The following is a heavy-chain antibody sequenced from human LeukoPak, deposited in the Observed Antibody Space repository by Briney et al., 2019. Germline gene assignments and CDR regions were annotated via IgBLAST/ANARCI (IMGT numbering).Heavy chain of an antibody. J-gene: IGHJ4*02. Sequence: KPGRSLRLSCAASGFTFSSYAMHWVRQAPGKGLEWVAVISYDGSNKYYADSVKGRFTISRDNSKNTLYLQMNSLRAEDTAVYYCARGGPSSGWYKYYFDYWGQGTLVTVSS. CDR2: ISYDGSNK. D-gene: IGHD6-19*01. CDR3: ARGGPSSGWYKYYFDY. V-gene: IGHV3-30*04. CDR1: GFTFSSYA.